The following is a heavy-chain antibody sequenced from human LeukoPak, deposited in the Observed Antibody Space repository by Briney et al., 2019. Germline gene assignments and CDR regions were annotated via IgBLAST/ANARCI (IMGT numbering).Heavy chain of an antibody. CDR2: IYSGGST. J-gene: IGHJ4*02. V-gene: IGHV3-66*02. CDR3: ARDDWELLRAY. Sequence: GGSLRLSCAASGFTVSSNYMGWFRQAPGKGLEWLSIIYSGGSTYYADSVKGRFTISRDNSKNTLYLQMNSLRAEDTAVYYCARDDWELLRAYWGQGTLVTVSS. CDR1: GFTVSSNY. D-gene: IGHD1-26*01.